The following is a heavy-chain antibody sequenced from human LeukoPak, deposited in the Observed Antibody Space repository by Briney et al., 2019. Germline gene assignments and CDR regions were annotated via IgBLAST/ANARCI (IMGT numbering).Heavy chain of an antibody. D-gene: IGHD2-15*01. V-gene: IGHV3-66*01. CDR2: IYSGGST. Sequence: PGGSLRLSCAASGFSVSSKYLTWVRQAPGKGLEWVSIIYSGGSTYDADSVKGRFIISRDNSKDTVYLQLISLRAEDTAVYFCATANFCSSGACLFDYWGQGTLVTVSS. J-gene: IGHJ4*02. CDR3: ATANFCSSGACLFDY. CDR1: GFSVSSKY.